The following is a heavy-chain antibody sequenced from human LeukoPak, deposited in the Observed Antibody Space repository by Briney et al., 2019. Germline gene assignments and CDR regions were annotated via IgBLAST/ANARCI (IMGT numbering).Heavy chain of an antibody. J-gene: IGHJ3*02. CDR1: GGSISSYY. D-gene: IGHD3-16*01. V-gene: IGHV4-59*01. Sequence: SETLSLTCTVSGGSISSYYWSWIRQPPGKGLEWIGYIYYSGSTNYNPSLKSRVTISVDTSKNQFSLKLSSVTAADTAVYYCARGAVWDAFDIWGQGTMVTVSS. CDR2: IYYSGST. CDR3: ARGAVWDAFDI.